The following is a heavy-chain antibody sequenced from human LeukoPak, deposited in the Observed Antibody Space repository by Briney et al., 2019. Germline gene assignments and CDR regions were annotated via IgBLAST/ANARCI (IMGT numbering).Heavy chain of an antibody. CDR3: ARGDGSTMIRGVSRYGWLDP. D-gene: IGHD3-10*01. Sequence: PSETLSLTCSVSGGSLSSYYWTWIRQPAGKGLEWIGRIFTTGSTNYNPSLVSRVTMSVDTSKNQFSLKMRSATAADTAVYYCARGDGSTMIRGVSRYGWLDPWGQGTLVTVSS. J-gene: IGHJ5*02. CDR1: GGSLSSYY. CDR2: IFTTGST. V-gene: IGHV4-4*07.